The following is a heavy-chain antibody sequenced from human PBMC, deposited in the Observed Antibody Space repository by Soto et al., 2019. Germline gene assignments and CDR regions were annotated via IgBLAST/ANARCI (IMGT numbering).Heavy chain of an antibody. CDR2: ISYDGSNK. V-gene: IGHV3-30*01. CDR3: ARPRGRYCISTRCLYYYYYSGMDV. Sequence: PRKGLEWVAVISYDGSNKYYADSVEGRFTISRDNSKNTLYLHMNSLRAEDTAVYYCARPRGRYCISTRCLYYYYYSGMDVWAHGTTVPVS. J-gene: IGHJ6*02. D-gene: IGHD2-2*01.